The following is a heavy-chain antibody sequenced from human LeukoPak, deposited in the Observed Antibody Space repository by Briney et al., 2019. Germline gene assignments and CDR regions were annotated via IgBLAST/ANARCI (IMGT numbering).Heavy chain of an antibody. CDR1: GFTFSSYS. CDR2: ISSSSSTI. Sequence: GGSLRLSCAASGFTFSSYSMNWVRQAPGKGLEWVSYISSSSSTIYYADSVKGRFTISRDNAKNSLYLQMNSLRAEDTAVYYCARGSGSSGWYQEDYWGQGTLVTVSS. D-gene: IGHD6-19*01. V-gene: IGHV3-48*01. J-gene: IGHJ4*02. CDR3: ARGSGSSGWYQEDY.